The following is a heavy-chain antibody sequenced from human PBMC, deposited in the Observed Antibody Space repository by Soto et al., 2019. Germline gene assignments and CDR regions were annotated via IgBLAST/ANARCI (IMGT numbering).Heavy chain of an antibody. CDR1: GPSFNNYW. Sequence: EVQLVQSGAEVKKPGESLKISCKGSGPSFNNYWIGWVRQVPGKGLEWMGVIYPGASVSVYSPSFQGQVTISVDKSISTAYLRWSSLGVSDTAMDYCARRSDVFDIWGQGTMVTVSS. V-gene: IGHV5-51*01. CDR2: IYPGASVS. J-gene: IGHJ3*02. CDR3: ARRSDVFDI.